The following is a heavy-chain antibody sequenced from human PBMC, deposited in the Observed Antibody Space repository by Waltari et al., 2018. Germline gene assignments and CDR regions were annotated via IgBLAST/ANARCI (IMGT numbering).Heavy chain of an antibody. D-gene: IGHD6-13*01. J-gene: IGHJ5*02. Sequence: QITLKESGPTLVKPTQTLTLTCTFSGFSLSTSGVGVGWIRQTPGKALEWLALIYWNDDKRYSPSLKSRLTITKDTSKNQVVLTMTNMDPVDTATYYCAHRRGSFSSSWYGVYNWFDPWGQGTLVTVSS. CDR2: IYWNDDK. CDR1: GFSLSTSGVG. V-gene: IGHV2-5*01. CDR3: AHRRGSFSSSWYGVYNWFDP.